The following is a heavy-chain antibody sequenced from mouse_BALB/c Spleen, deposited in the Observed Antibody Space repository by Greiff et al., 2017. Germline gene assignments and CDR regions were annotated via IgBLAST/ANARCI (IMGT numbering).Heavy chain of an antibody. V-gene: IGHV1-87*01. CDR3: ARALGAMDY. CDR1: GYTFTSYW. D-gene: IGHD3-3*01. CDR2: IYPGDGDT. Sequence: VQLQESGAELARPGASVKLSCKASGYTFTSYWMRWVKQRPGQGLEWIGAIYPGDGDTRYTQKFKGKATLTADKSSSTAYMQLSSLASEDSAVYYCARALGAMDYWGQGTSVTVSS. J-gene: IGHJ4*01.